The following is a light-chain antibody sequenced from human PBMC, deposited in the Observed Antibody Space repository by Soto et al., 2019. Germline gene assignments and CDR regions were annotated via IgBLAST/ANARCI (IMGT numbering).Light chain of an antibody. J-gene: IGLJ1*01. CDR2: DVS. CDR3: SSYTSSSSYV. V-gene: IGLV2-14*01. CDR1: SSDVGGYNY. Sequence: QSALPQAAAVSGSPGQSITISCNGASSDVGGYNYVSWYQQHPGKAPKLMIYDVSNRPSGVSNRFSGSKSGNTASLTISGLQAEDEADYYCSSYTSSSSYVFGTGTKVTVL.